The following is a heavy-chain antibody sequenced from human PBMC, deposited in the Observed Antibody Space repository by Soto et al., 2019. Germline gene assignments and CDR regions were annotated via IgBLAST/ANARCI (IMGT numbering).Heavy chain of an antibody. CDR1: GGSFSGYY. Sequence: PSETLSLTCAVYGGSFSGYYWSWIRQPPGKGLEWIGEITHSGSTNYKSSLKTRVTISADTSNNQVSLNLSSVTAADTAVYYCTRSESSGYYHSKGWGQGTLVTVSS. CDR3: TRSESSGYYHSKG. J-gene: IGHJ4*02. CDR2: ITHSGST. V-gene: IGHV4-34*03. D-gene: IGHD3-22*01.